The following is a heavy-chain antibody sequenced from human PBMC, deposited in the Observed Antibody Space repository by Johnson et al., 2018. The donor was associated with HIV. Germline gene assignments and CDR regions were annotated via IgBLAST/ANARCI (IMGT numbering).Heavy chain of an antibody. CDR3: ARDHIAAALGAFDI. J-gene: IGHJ3*02. V-gene: IGHV3-66*01. D-gene: IGHD6-13*01. CDR2: LYSGGST. Sequence: MLLVESGGGLVQPGGSLRLSCAASGFTVSSNYMSWVRQAPGKGLEWVSVLYSGGSTYYADSVKGRFTISRDNSKNTLYLQMNSLRAEYTAVYYCARDHIAAALGAFDIWGQGTMVTVSS. CDR1: GFTVSSNY.